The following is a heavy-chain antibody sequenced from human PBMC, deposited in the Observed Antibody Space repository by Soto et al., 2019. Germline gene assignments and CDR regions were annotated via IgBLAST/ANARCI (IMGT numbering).Heavy chain of an antibody. CDR3: ARSRLEYYYDSSGQGEFDY. Sequence: SETLSLTCTVSGGSISSGGYYWSWIRQHPGKGLEWIGYIYYSGSTYYNPSLKSRVTISVDTSKNQFSLKLSSVTAADTAVYYCARSRLEYYYDSSGQGEFDYWGQGTLVTVSS. V-gene: IGHV4-31*03. D-gene: IGHD3-22*01. CDR1: GGSISSGGYY. J-gene: IGHJ4*02. CDR2: IYYSGST.